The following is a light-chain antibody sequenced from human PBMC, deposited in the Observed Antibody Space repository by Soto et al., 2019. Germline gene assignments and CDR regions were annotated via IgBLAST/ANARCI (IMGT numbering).Light chain of an antibody. Sequence: EKVLTQSPATLSLSPGERATLSCRASQSVSSSYLAWYQQKPGQAPRLLIYHASSGATGIPERFSGSGSGTDFTLTISRLEPEDFAVYYCQQYGSSPWTFGQGTKVDI. V-gene: IGKV3-20*01. CDR1: QSVSSSY. CDR3: QQYGSSPWT. CDR2: HAS. J-gene: IGKJ1*01.